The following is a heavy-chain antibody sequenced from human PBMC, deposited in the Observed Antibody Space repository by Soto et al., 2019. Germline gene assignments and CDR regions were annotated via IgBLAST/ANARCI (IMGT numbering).Heavy chain of an antibody. V-gene: IGHV4-30-2*01. CDR1: GGSISSGGYS. Sequence: HLQLQESGSGLVKPSQTLSLTCAVSGGSISSGGYSWSWMRQPPGKGLEWIGYIYHSGSTYYNPSLRSRVTISVDRSKNQFSLKLTSVTAADTAVYYCASQGSWGQGTLVTVSS. CDR3: ASQGS. J-gene: IGHJ5*02. CDR2: IYHSGST.